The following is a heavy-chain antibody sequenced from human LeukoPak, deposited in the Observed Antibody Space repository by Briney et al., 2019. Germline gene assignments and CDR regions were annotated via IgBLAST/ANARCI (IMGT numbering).Heavy chain of an antibody. CDR1: GFTFSSYA. V-gene: IGHV3-30-3*01. CDR2: ISYDGSNK. Sequence: PGGSLRLSCAASGFTFSSYAMHWVRQAPGKGLEWVAVISYDGSNKYYADSVKGRFTISRDNSKNTLYLQMNSLRVEDTAVYYCAKDRHSHTGLGAFDVWGQGTMVTVSS. J-gene: IGHJ3*01. D-gene: IGHD2-8*02. CDR3: AKDRHSHTGLGAFDV.